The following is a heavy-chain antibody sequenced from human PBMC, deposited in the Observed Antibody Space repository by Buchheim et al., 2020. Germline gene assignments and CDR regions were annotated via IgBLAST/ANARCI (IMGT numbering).Heavy chain of an antibody. CDR3: ARDRGSGWSYYYYGLDV. Sequence: QVQLVESGGGVVQPGRSLRLSCAASGFTFSHYAVNWVRQAPGKGLEWVAVISYDGSTIYYADSVKGRFTFSRDNSKNTLYLQMNSLRAEDTAVYYCARDRGSGWSYYYYGLDVWGQGTT. V-gene: IGHV3-30*04. CDR2: ISYDGSTI. D-gene: IGHD6-19*01. J-gene: IGHJ6*02. CDR1: GFTFSHYA.